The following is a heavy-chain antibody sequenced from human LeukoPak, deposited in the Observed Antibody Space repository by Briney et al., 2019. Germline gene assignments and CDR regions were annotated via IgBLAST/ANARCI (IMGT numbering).Heavy chain of an antibody. Sequence: SETLSLTCAVSGGSISRGGYSWSWIRQPPGKGLEWIGYIYYSGSTYYNPSLKSRVTISLDTSKNQFSLKLSSVTAADTAVYYCARVDYGDYHDAFDIWGQGTMVTVSS. CDR1: GGSISRGGYS. CDR2: IYYSGST. CDR3: ARVDYGDYHDAFDI. J-gene: IGHJ3*02. D-gene: IGHD4-17*01. V-gene: IGHV4-30-4*07.